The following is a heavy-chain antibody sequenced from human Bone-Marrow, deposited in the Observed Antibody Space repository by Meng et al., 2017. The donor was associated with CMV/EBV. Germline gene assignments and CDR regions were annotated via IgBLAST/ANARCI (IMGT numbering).Heavy chain of an antibody. D-gene: IGHD6-19*01. V-gene: IGHV4-34*01. CDR2: INHSGST. Sequence: VYGGSFSGYYWSWIRQPPGKGLEWIGEINHSGSTNYNPSLKSRVTISVDTSKNQFSLKLSSVTAADTAVYYCARYPYSSGWYWFDPWGQGALVTVSS. CDR1: GGSFSGYY. J-gene: IGHJ5*02. CDR3: ARYPYSSGWYWFDP.